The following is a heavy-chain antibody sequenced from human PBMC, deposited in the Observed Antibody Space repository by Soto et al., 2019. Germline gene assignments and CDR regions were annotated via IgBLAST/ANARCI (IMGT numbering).Heavy chain of an antibody. D-gene: IGHD6-19*01. CDR1: GFTFSNFW. J-gene: IGHJ4*02. V-gene: IGHV3-74*01. CDR2: INGDGRST. CDR3: VSGRAFDY. Sequence: GGSLRLSCAASGFTFSNFWMHWVRQIPGKGLVWVSRINGDGRSTAYADSVKGRFTISRDNAKNTLYLQMNSLRAEDTAVYYCVSGRAFDYWGQGTLVTVSS.